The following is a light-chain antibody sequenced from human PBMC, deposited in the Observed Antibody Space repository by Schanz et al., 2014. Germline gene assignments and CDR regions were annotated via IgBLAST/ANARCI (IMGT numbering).Light chain of an antibody. CDR2: EGS. J-gene: IGLJ2*01. V-gene: IGLV2-23*01. CDR3: CSYAGSSTLV. Sequence: QSALTQPPSVSGSPGQSVTISCTGTSSDIGRYNYVSWYQQHPGKAPKLMIYEGSKRPSGVSNRFSGSKSGHTASLTISGLQAEDEADYYCCSYAGSSTLVFGGGTKLTVL. CDR1: SSDIGRYNY.